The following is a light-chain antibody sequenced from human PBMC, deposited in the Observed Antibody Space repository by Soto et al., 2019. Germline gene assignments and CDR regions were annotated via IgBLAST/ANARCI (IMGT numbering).Light chain of an antibody. CDR2: AAS. Sequence: DIQMTQSPSSLSASVGDRVTITCRASQDINSFLNWYQQKPGKAPSLLIYAASSLQRGVPSRFSGSGSGTDFTLTITSPQPEDFATYYCQQNYRTPRTFGQGTKVDNK. V-gene: IGKV1-39*01. CDR1: QDINSF. CDR3: QQNYRTPRT. J-gene: IGKJ1*01.